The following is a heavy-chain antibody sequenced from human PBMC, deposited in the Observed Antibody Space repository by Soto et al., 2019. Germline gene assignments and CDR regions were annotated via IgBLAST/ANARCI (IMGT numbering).Heavy chain of an antibody. V-gene: IGHV4-39*01. CDR2: MYYSGST. D-gene: IGHD3-16*01. J-gene: IGHJ4*02. Sequence: QLQLQESGPGLVKPSETLSLTCTVSSGSISSASHYWGWIRQPPGKGLEWIGSMYYSGSTYYNPSLTSRVTLPVDTSKTQFSLKLTSVTATDTAVYYSARQHLRIGQFDYWGQGTLVTVSS. CDR1: SGSISSASHY. CDR3: ARQHLRIGQFDY.